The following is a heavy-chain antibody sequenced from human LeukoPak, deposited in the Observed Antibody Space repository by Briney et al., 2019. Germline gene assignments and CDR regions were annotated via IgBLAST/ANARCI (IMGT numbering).Heavy chain of an antibody. CDR1: SGSISSHY. CDR3: ARLLNNDNAGDPDTFDM. J-gene: IGHJ3*02. CDR2: IYYTGTT. D-gene: IGHD2-21*02. V-gene: IGHV4-59*11. Sequence: PSETLSLTCTVSSGSISSHYWSWIRQSPERGLEWIGFIYYTGTTRYNPSLRGRVTMSVDSSRNHFSLKLTSMTAADTALYYCARLLNNDNAGDPDTFDMGGGGPMVTVSS.